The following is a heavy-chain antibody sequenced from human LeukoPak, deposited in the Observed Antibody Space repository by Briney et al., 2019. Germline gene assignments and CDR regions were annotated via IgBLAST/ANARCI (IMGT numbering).Heavy chain of an antibody. CDR1: GGSISSSSYY. J-gene: IGHJ4*02. V-gene: IGHV4-39*07. D-gene: IGHD2-2*01. CDR3: AGRYCSSTSCPFDY. CDR2: IYYSGST. Sequence: SETLSLTCTVSGGSISSSSYYWGWIRQPPGKGLEWIGSIYYSGSTYYNPSLKSRVTISVDTSKNQFSLKLSSVTAADTAVYYCAGRYCSSTSCPFDYWGQGTLVTVSS.